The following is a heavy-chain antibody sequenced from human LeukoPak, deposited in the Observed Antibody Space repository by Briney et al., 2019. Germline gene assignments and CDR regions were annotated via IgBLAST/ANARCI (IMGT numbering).Heavy chain of an antibody. CDR1: GDSISSSAYF. Sequence: PSETLSLTCIVSGDSISSSAYFWGWIRQPPGKGLEWIGSIYYSGKTYYSASLKSRVTMSVDTSKNLLSLRLTSVTAADTAIFYCAGRRWYGGFDFWGQGTLVTVSS. D-gene: IGHD3-10*01. V-gene: IGHV4-39*01. CDR2: IYYSGKT. J-gene: IGHJ4*02. CDR3: AGRRWYGGFDF.